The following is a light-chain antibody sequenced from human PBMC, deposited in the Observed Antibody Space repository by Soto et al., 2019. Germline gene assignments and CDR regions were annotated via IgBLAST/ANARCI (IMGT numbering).Light chain of an antibody. CDR3: QQYNGYPYT. Sequence: DIQMTQSPSTLSASVGDRVTITCRASQRISQWLAWYQQKPGEAPKVLIYKTSSVQSGVPSRFSCSGSGTEFTLTISSLQPDDLATYYCQQYNGYPYTFGRGTKLEI. V-gene: IGKV1-5*03. J-gene: IGKJ2*01. CDR2: KTS. CDR1: QRISQW.